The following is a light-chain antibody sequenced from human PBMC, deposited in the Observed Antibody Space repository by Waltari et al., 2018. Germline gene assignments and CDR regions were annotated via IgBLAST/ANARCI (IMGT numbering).Light chain of an antibody. CDR3: QEYFSTTST. CDR2: WAS. V-gene: IGKV4-1*01. CDR1: QTLLFRPDNKNY. Sequence: TVMTQSPDSLAVSLGERASIHCKSSQTLLFRPDNKNYVAWYQQKPGQPPKLLISWASVREPGVPDRFSGSGSGTDFTLTISGLQAEDVAVDYCQEYFSTTSTFGGGTKVESK. J-gene: IGKJ4*01.